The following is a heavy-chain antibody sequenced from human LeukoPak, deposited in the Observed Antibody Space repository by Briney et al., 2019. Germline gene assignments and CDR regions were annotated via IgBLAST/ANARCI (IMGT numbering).Heavy chain of an antibody. V-gene: IGHV3-66*01. Sequence: GGSLRLSCAASRFTISSNYMSWVRQAPGKGLDWVSVTSSGGSTYYSDSVKGRFTISRDNSKNTLYLQMNTLRAEDTAVYYCARGLYSSGWYFDYWGQGTLVTVSS. J-gene: IGHJ4*02. CDR1: RFTISSNY. CDR2: TSSGGST. CDR3: ARGLYSSGWYFDY. D-gene: IGHD6-19*01.